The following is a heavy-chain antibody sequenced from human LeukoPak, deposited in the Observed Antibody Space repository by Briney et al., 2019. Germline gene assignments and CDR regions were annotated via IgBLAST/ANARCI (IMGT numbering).Heavy chain of an antibody. Sequence: PSETLSLTCTVSGGSISTYYWNWIRQPPGKGLEWIGYIYYSGSTNYNPSLKSRVTISVDTSKNQFSLKLSSVTAADTAVYYCARQYDGSPLQAFDIWGQGTMVTVSS. CDR2: IYYSGST. CDR1: GGSISTYY. D-gene: IGHD3-22*01. J-gene: IGHJ3*02. CDR3: ARQYDGSPLQAFDI. V-gene: IGHV4-59*01.